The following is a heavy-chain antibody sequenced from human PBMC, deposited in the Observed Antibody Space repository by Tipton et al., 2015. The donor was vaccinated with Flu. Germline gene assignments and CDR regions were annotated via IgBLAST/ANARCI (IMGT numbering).Heavy chain of an antibody. D-gene: IGHD3-16*02. Sequence: SLRLSCSASGFTFDDYAMHWVRQAPGKGLEWVSAISWNSGSIGYADSVEGRFTISRDNAKDSLYLQMNSLRAEDTALYYCAKVVAEGAFDIWGQGTMVTGSS. CDR1: GFTFDDYA. CDR3: AKVVAEGAFDI. J-gene: IGHJ3*02. CDR2: ISWNSGSI. V-gene: IGHV3-9*01.